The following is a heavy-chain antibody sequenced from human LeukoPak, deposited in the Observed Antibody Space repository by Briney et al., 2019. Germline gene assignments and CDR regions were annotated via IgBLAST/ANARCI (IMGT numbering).Heavy chain of an antibody. J-gene: IGHJ4*02. V-gene: IGHV4-34*01. Sequence: SETLSLTCAVYGGSFSGYYWSWIRQPPGKGLEWIGEVYQNGITNYNPSLKSRATMSVDKSKNQFSLKLSSVTAADTAVYYCATKVNWGQGTLVTVSS. CDR2: VYQNGIT. CDR1: GGSFSGYY. CDR3: ATKVN.